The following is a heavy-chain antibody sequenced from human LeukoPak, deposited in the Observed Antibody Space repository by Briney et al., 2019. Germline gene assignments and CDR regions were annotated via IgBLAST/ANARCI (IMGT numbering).Heavy chain of an antibody. V-gene: IGHV1-18*01. Sequence: ASVKVSCKASGYTFSTYGISWVRQAPGQGLEWMGWISAYKGNTYYAQTLQGRVTMTTDTSTTTAYMELRNLRSDDTAIYYCARDLYYYGSGSYYDVFDVWGQGTMVTVSS. J-gene: IGHJ3*01. CDR2: ISAYKGNT. CDR3: ARDLYYYGSGSYYDVFDV. D-gene: IGHD3-10*01. CDR1: GYTFSTYG.